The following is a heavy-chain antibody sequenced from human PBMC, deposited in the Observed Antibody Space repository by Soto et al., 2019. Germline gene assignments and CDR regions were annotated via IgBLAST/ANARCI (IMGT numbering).Heavy chain of an antibody. CDR1: GYTFTSYG. Sequence: ASVKVSCKASGYTFTSYGISWVRQAPGQGLEWMGWISAYNGNTNYAQKLQGRATMTTDTSTSTAYMELRSLRSDDTAVYYCARDSVVEATSAPHYGGRGPLVTVSS. CDR2: ISAYNGNT. J-gene: IGHJ4*02. CDR3: ARDSVVEATSAPHY. D-gene: IGHD1-26*01. V-gene: IGHV1-18*01.